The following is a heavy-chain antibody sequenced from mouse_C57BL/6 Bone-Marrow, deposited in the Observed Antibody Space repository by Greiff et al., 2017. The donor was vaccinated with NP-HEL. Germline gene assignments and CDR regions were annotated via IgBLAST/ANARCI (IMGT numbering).Heavy chain of an antibody. CDR3: ARISITTVVSPSYWYFDV. D-gene: IGHD1-1*01. CDR2: IWTGGGT. Sequence: VQGVESGPGLVAPSQSLSITCTVSGFSLTSYAISWVRQPPGKGLEWLGVIWTGGGTNYNSALKSRLSISKDNSKSQVFLKMNSLQTDDTARYYCARISITTVVSPSYWYFDVWGTGTTVTVSS. V-gene: IGHV2-9-1*01. CDR1: GFSLTSYA. J-gene: IGHJ1*03.